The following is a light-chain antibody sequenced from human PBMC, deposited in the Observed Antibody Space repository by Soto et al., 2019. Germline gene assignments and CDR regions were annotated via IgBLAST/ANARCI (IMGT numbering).Light chain of an antibody. CDR3: LQHNSYPLT. V-gene: IGKV1-17*01. Sequence: DIQMTQSPSSLSASVGDRVTITCRASQGIRNDLGWYQQKPGKDPKGLIYAASSLQSGVPSMFSGSRSGTDFALTISSLQPEDFATYYWLQHNSYPLTFGGATKVEIK. CDR2: AAS. J-gene: IGKJ4*01. CDR1: QGIRND.